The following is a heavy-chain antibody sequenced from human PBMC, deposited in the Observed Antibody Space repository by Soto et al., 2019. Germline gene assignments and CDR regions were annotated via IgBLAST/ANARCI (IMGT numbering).Heavy chain of an antibody. Sequence: SETLSLTCAFYGGSFSGYNWSWIRQPPGKGLEWIGESSHSGSTNYNPSLKSRVTISVDTSKNQFSLKLSSVTAADTAVYYCARGLSSLGELSFEFDYWGQGTLVTVSS. D-gene: IGHD3-16*02. V-gene: IGHV4-34*01. CDR1: GGSFSGYN. J-gene: IGHJ4*02. CDR3: ARGLSSLGELSFEFDY. CDR2: SSHSGST.